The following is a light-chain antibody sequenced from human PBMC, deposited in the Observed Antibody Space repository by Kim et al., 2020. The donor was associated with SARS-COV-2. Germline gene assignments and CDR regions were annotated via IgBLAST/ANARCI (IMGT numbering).Light chain of an antibody. CDR1: QSVWRNY. V-gene: IGKV3-20*01. Sequence: VVLTQSPGILSLSPGEGANLSCRASQSVWRNYIAWYQQKVGQPPRLLIYGASTRATGIPDRFSATGSGTDFTLTVSRLEPEDFAVYYFHHYSGSPWTFGQVTKVDIK. CDR3: HHYSGSPWT. J-gene: IGKJ1*01. CDR2: GAS.